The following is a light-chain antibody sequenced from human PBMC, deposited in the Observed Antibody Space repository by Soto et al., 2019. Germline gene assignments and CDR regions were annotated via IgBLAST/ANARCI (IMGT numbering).Light chain of an antibody. CDR2: AAF. CDR3: LQHKSYPFS. Sequence: DIQMTQSPSAMSASVGDRVTITCRASQDIGNYLAWFQQKPGKVPKRLIYAAFSLQSGVPLRFSGSGSGTEFTLTSSSLQAEDLATYYCLQHKSYPFSFGGGTKVDI. J-gene: IGKJ4*01. V-gene: IGKV1-17*03. CDR1: QDIGNY.